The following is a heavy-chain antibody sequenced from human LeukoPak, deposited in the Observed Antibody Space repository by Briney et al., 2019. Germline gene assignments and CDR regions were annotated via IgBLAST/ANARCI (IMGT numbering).Heavy chain of an antibody. Sequence: GGSLRLSCAASGFTFSSNYMNWFRQAPGKGLEWVSFISDSGGSTYYADSVKGRFTISRDNSKNTLYLQMSSLRAEDTAIYYCAKDASARPSDYWGPGTLVTVSS. V-gene: IGHV3-23*01. J-gene: IGHJ4*02. CDR2: ISDSGGST. CDR1: GFTFSSNY. D-gene: IGHD3-3*01. CDR3: AKDASARPSDY.